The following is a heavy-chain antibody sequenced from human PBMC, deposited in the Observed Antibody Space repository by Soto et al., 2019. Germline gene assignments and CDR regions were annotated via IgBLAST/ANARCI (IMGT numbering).Heavy chain of an antibody. J-gene: IGHJ4*02. V-gene: IGHV5-51*01. CDR3: ARLSRECWSGPDX. Sequence: GEALKISCEGVGYSFSNHWIAWVRQMPEKGLELMGTIYPGDSDMRYSPSFRGKVTISVDKSIKTAYLQWGSLKASDTAKYYCARLSRECWSGPDXWGQGTLVTVSX. CDR2: IYPGDSDM. D-gene: IGHD3-3*01. CDR1: GYSFSNHW.